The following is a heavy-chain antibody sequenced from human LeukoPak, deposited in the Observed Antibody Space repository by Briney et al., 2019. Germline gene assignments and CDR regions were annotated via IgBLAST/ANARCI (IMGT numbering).Heavy chain of an antibody. D-gene: IGHD2-15*01. Sequence: GGSLRLSCVAAGFTFNSYAMYWVRQAPGKGLGWVSGIFGGGGSGHYADSVKGRFTISRDNSKNTVYLQLDSLRVEDTAVYYCGKTTVGYSSGRYPGWPVDYWGQGALVTVSS. V-gene: IGHV3-23*01. J-gene: IGHJ4*02. CDR3: GKTTVGYSSGRYPGWPVDY. CDR1: GFTFNSYA. CDR2: IFGGGGSG.